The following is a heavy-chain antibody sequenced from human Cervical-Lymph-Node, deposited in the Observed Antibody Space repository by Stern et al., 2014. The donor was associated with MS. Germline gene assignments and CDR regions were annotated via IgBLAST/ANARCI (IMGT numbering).Heavy chain of an antibody. V-gene: IGHV3-21*01. CDR2: ISSTGTYI. Sequence: VQLVQSEGGLVKPGGSLRLSCVASGFTFSDYSVNWVRQAPGKGLEWVSSISSTGTYIYYADSVKGRFTISRDNAKNSLYLQMNSLRAEDTAVYYCATDLMTTVTTIEYWGQGALVTVSS. CDR1: GFTFSDYS. CDR3: ATDLMTTVTTIEY. J-gene: IGHJ4*02. D-gene: IGHD4-17*01.